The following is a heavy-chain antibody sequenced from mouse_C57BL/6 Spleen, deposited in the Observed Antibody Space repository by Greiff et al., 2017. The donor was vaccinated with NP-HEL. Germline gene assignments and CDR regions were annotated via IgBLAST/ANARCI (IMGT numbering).Heavy chain of an antibody. CDR1: GYTFTDYN. J-gene: IGHJ2*01. V-gene: IGHV1-22*01. CDR3: ARGHDYTPPFFDY. CDR2: INPNNGGT. Sequence: EVKLVESGPELVKPGASVKMSCKASGYTFTDYNMHWVKQSHGKSLEWIGYINPNNGGTSYNQKFKGKATLTVNKSSSTAYMELRSLTSEDSAVYYCARGHDYTPPFFDYWGQGTTLTVSS. D-gene: IGHD2-4*01.